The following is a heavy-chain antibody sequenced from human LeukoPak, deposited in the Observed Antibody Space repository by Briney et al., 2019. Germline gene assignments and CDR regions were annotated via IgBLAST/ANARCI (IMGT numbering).Heavy chain of an antibody. CDR1: GGSITGYY. V-gene: IGHV4-59*08. Sequence: SETLSLTCTVSGGSITGYYWSWIRQPPGKGLEWIGYIYYSGSTSYNPSLKSGVTISVDTSKNQFSLKLCSVPAADTAVYYCASLYDSSAYLFDYWGQGTLVTVSS. D-gene: IGHD3-22*01. CDR3: ASLYDSSAYLFDY. CDR2: IYYSGST. J-gene: IGHJ4*02.